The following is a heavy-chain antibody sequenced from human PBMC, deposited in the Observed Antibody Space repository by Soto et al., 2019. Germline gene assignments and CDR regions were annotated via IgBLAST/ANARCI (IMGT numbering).Heavy chain of an antibody. CDR2: IIPRSGTS. CDR1: GDTFSTYT. J-gene: IGHJ6*01. Sequence: SVKVSWKASGDTFSTYTITWVRQAPGQGLEWMGGIIPRSGTSNYAQKFQGRVTITADESTSTAYMELSSLRSEDTAVYYCAREGVVLAPSTLISDYFYYVMDVWGQGTTGTVLS. V-gene: IGHV1-69*13. CDR3: AREGVVLAPSTLISDYFYYVMDV. D-gene: IGHD3-3*02.